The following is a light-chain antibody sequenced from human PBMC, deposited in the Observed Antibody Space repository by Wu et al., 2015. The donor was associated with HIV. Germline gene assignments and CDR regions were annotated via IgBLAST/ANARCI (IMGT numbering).Light chain of an antibody. J-gene: IGKJ1*01. CDR2: GAS. CDR1: QNISSS. CDR3: QHRSDWPT. Sequence: EIVMTQFPATLSVSPGERATLSCRASQNISSSLAWYQQKRGQAPRLLIYGASNRATGVAARFTGSGSVTEFTLTISSLEPEDFGVYYCQHRSDWPTFGQGTKVEIQ. V-gene: IGKV3-15*01.